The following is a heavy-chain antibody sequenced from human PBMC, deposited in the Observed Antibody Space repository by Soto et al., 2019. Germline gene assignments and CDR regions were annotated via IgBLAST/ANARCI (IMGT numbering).Heavy chain of an antibody. V-gene: IGHV4-4*02. CDR1: GGSISSSNW. J-gene: IGHJ4*02. D-gene: IGHD6-6*01. Sequence: PSETLSLTCAVSGGSISSSNWWSWVRQPPGKGLEWIGEIYHSGSTNYNPSLKSRVTISVDESKNQFSLKLSSVTAADTAVYYCARELHSSFNELYFDDWGQGTLVTVSS. CDR3: ARELHSSFNELYFDD. CDR2: IYHSGST.